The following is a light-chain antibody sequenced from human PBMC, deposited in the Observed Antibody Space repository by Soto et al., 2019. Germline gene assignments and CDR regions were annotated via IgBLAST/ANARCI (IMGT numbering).Light chain of an antibody. CDR3: QRRSNWPIT. Sequence: EIVLTQSPATLSLSPGERASLSCRASQTVGTYLAWYQQKPGQPPRLLLYDTSNRATGIPARFSGSGSGTDFTLPISSLDPEDFAVYYCQRRSNWPITFGQGTRLEIK. J-gene: IGKJ5*01. CDR1: QTVGTY. CDR2: DTS. V-gene: IGKV3-11*01.